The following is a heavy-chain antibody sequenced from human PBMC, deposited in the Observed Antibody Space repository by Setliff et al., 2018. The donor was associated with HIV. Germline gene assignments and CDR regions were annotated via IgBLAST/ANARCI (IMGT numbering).Heavy chain of an antibody. V-gene: IGHV4-34*01. Sequence: PSETLSLTCTVYGGSFSNYYTNWIRQPPGKGLEWIGELSPSGTTRPNPSLQSRVIISLDTSKNQFSLKLTSVTAADTAMYYCAREVVVGATGGMDVWGQGTTVTVSS. J-gene: IGHJ6*02. CDR1: GGSFSNYY. D-gene: IGHD1-26*01. CDR2: LSPSGTT. CDR3: AREVVVGATGGMDV.